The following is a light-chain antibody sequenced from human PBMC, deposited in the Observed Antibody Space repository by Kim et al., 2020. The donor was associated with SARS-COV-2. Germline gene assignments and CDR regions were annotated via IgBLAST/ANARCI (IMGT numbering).Light chain of an antibody. CDR2: DVT. CDR3: YSYVGTDTWE. Sequence: QSALTQPRSVSGSPGQSVTISCTGITNDFSGYNYVSWYQQHLDKAPQLIIYDVTQRPSGVPDSFSGSKSGDAASLTISVLQADDEADYYCYSYVGTDTWEFGGGTKVTVL. V-gene: IGLV2-11*01. J-gene: IGLJ3*02. CDR1: TNDFSGYNY.